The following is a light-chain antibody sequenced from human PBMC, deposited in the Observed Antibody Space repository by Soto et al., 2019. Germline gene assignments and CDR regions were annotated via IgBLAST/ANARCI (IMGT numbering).Light chain of an antibody. J-gene: IGLJ3*02. V-gene: IGLV2-11*01. CDR2: DVS. Sequence: QSVLTQPRSVSGTPGHSVAISCTGTSSDVGGYNYVSWYQQHSGKAPKLMIFDVSQRPSGVPDRFSGSKSGNTASLTISGLQAEDEADYYCCSYAGSYTWVFGGGTKLTVL. CDR3: CSYAGSYTWV. CDR1: SSDVGGYNY.